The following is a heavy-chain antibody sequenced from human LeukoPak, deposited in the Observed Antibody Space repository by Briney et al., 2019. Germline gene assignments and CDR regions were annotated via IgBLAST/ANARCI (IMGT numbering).Heavy chain of an antibody. V-gene: IGHV4-39*07. Sequence: ETLSLTCTVSGGSISSSSYYWGWIRQPPGKGLEWIGSIYYSGSTYYNPSLKSRVTISVDTSKNQFSLKLSSVTAADTAVYYCARDIAAPSVNYYYMDVWGKGTTVTVSS. D-gene: IGHD6-6*01. CDR2: IYYSGST. CDR3: ARDIAAPSVNYYYMDV. CDR1: GGSISSSSYY. J-gene: IGHJ6*03.